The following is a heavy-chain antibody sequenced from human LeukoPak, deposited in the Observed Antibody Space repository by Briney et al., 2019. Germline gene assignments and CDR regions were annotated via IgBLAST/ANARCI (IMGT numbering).Heavy chain of an antibody. D-gene: IGHD3-22*01. V-gene: IGHV1-24*01. CDR1: GYTLTELS. Sequence: ASVKVSCKVSGYTLTELSMHWVRQAPGKGLEWMGGFDPEDGETIYAQKFQGRVTMTEDTSTDTAYMELSSLRSEDTAVYYCATDPGGYYYDSSPPRGYWGQGTLVTVSS. J-gene: IGHJ4*02. CDR2: FDPEDGET. CDR3: ATDPGGYYYDSSPPRGY.